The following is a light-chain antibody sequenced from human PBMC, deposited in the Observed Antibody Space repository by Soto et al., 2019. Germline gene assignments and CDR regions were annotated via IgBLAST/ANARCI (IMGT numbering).Light chain of an antibody. V-gene: IGKV1-39*01. Sequence: DIEVTQSPSSLSASVGDRVTITCRASQSISSYLNWYQQKPGKAPKLLIYAASSLQSGVPSRFSGSGSGTDFTLTISSLQPEDFATYYCQQSYSTLRTFGQGTNVDIK. CDR2: AAS. CDR1: QSISSY. J-gene: IGKJ1*01. CDR3: QQSYSTLRT.